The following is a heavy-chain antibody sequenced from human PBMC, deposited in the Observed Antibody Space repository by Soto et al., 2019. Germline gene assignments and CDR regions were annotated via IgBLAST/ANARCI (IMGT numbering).Heavy chain of an antibody. V-gene: IGHV3-21*01. J-gene: IGHJ6*02. CDR2: ISSSSSYI. CDR3: ARDPPAYSLTWYYGMDV. D-gene: IGHD2-21*01. CDR1: GFTFSSYS. Sequence: GGSLRLSCAASGFTFSSYSMNWVRQAPGKGLEWVSSISSSSSYIYYADSVKGRFTISRDNAKNSLYLQMNSLRAEDTAVYYCARDPPAYSLTWYYGMDVWGQGTTVTVSS.